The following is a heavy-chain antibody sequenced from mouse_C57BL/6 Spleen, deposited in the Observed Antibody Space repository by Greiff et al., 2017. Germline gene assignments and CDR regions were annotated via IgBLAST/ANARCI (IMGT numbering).Heavy chain of an antibody. V-gene: IGHV5-6*01. D-gene: IGHD2-1*01. CDR2: ISSGGSYT. J-gene: IGHJ4*01. Sequence: EVQRVESGGDLVKPGGSLKLSCAASGFTFSSYGMSWVRQTPDTRLEWVATISSGGSYTYYPDSVKGRFTISRDNAKNTLYLQMSSLKSEDTAMYYCARHNYQDPYYAMDYWGQGTSVTVSS. CDR1: GFTFSSYG. CDR3: ARHNYQDPYYAMDY.